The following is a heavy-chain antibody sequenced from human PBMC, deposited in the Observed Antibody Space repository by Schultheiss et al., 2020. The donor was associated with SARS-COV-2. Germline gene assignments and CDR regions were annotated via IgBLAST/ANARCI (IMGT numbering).Heavy chain of an antibody. V-gene: IGHV1-69*04. CDR3: ARDGLIAVAGTLDY. CDR2: IIPILGIA. J-gene: IGHJ4*02. D-gene: IGHD6-19*01. Sequence: SVKVSCKASGGTFSSYAISWVRQAPGQGLEWMGRIIPILGIANYAQKFQGRVTITADKSTSTAYMELSRLRSDDTAVYYCARDGLIAVAGTLDYWGQGTLVTVSS. CDR1: GGTFSSYA.